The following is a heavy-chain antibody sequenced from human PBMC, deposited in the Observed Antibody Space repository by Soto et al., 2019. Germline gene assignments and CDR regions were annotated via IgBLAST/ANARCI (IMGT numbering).Heavy chain of an antibody. CDR2: INSDGSST. CDR1: GFTFSSYW. V-gene: IGHV3-74*01. D-gene: IGHD6-13*01. CDR3: AGGSSSWYWDYFDY. J-gene: IGHJ4*02. Sequence: EVQLVESGGGLVQPGGSLRLSCAASGFTFSSYWMHWVRQAPGKGLVWVSRINSDGSSTSYADSVKGRFTISRDNAKNTLYLQMNSLRAEDTAVYYCAGGSSSWYWDYFDYWGQGTLVTVSS.